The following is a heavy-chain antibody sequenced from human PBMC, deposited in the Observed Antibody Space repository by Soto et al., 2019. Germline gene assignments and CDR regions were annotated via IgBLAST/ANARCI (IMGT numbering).Heavy chain of an antibody. CDR1: GFSLNTKGVG. CDR2: IYWDDDR. V-gene: IGHV2-5*02. CDR3: AHRKFFHETPYYFYGMDV. Sequence: QITLRESGPPLVKPTQTLTLTCTLSGFSLNTKGVGVGWIRQPPGKALEWLALIYWDDDRRYSSSLKSRLTITKDTSKNQVVLTMTNMDPVDTATYYCAHRKFFHETPYYFYGMDVWGQGTTVTVSS. J-gene: IGHJ6*02.